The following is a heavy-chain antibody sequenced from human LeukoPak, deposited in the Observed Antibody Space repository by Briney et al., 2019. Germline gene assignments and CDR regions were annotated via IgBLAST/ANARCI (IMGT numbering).Heavy chain of an antibody. CDR2: INQDGSET. D-gene: IGHD7-27*01. Sequence: GGSLRLSCAASGFTVSSNYMSGVRQAPGKGLEWVANINQDGSETYYVASVEGRFTVSRDNAKNSLFLQMGSLRAEDTAVYFCSGDPGDYWGQGTLVTVSS. V-gene: IGHV3-7*04. CDR1: GFTVSSNY. J-gene: IGHJ4*02. CDR3: SGDPGDY.